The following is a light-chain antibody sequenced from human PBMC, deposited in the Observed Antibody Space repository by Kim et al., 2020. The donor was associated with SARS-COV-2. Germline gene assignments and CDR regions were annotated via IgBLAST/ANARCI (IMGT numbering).Light chain of an antibody. J-gene: IGLJ2*01. Sequence: QSALTQPPSVSGSPGQSVTISCTGTSSEVGSYNRVSWYQQPPGTAPKLMIYEVSNRPSGVPDRFSGSKSGNTASLTISGLQAEDEADYYCSSYTSSSTFVVFGGGTQLTVL. CDR3: SSYTSSSTFVV. CDR2: EVS. V-gene: IGLV2-18*02. CDR1: SSEVGSYNR.